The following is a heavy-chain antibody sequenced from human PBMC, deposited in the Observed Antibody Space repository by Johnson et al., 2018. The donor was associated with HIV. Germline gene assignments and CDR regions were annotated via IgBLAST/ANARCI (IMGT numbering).Heavy chain of an antibody. D-gene: IGHD6-13*01. J-gene: IGHJ3*02. Sequence: QVQLVESGGGLVQPGGSLRLSCAASGFTFSSFGMHWVRQAPGQGLEWVAVIGYDGSNNYFADSVKGRFTITRDNSKNTLYLQMSSLRAEDTAVYYCAKPAAAARDAFDIWGQGTMVTVSS. V-gene: IGHV3-33*06. CDR1: GFTFSSFG. CDR3: AKPAAAARDAFDI. CDR2: IGYDGSNN.